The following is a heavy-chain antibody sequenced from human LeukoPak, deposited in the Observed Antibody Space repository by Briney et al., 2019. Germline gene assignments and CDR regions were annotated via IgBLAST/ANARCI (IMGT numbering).Heavy chain of an antibody. CDR3: AREPGIAAADHFDY. D-gene: IGHD6-13*01. CDR2: TYYSGTT. Sequence: PSETLSLTCTVSGGSISSSSYYWGWTRQPPGKGLEWSGRTYYSGTTYYTPSLKSRVTISVDTSKNPFSLKLSSVTAADTAVYYCAREPGIAAADHFDYWGQGTLVTVSS. CDR1: GGSISSSSYY. V-gene: IGHV4-39*02. J-gene: IGHJ4*02.